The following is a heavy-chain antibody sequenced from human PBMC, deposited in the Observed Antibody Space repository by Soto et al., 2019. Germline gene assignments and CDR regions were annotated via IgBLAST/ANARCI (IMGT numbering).Heavy chain of an antibody. CDR2: IYYSGSA. J-gene: IGHJ4*02. Sequence: PSEPLSPTGTVFGGSIRSAGYSWCWICQHPGKGLVWSGYIYYSGSAYYNPSLNSRVTISLDTSTKEEYLKLSSVSDADLAEYCCARGNYYDNSGYYKFFDYWGQGTPVPGPS. D-gene: IGHD3-22*01. CDR3: ARGNYYDNSGYYKFFDY. V-gene: IGHV4-31*03. CDR1: GGSIRSAGYS.